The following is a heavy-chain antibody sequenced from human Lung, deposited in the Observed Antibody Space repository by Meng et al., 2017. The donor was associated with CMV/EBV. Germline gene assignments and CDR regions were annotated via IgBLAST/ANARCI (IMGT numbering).Heavy chain of an antibody. J-gene: IGHJ4*02. CDR2: INPKSGDT. Sequence: KVSCKTSGYTFTGYYTHWVRQAPGKGLEWMGRINPKSGDTDYAQKFQGRVTLTRDTSINTAYMELNRLTSDDTAVYYCARFGEVIDYWGQGTLVTVSS. V-gene: IGHV1-2*06. CDR3: ARFGEVIDY. CDR1: GYTFTGYY. D-gene: IGHD3-10*01.